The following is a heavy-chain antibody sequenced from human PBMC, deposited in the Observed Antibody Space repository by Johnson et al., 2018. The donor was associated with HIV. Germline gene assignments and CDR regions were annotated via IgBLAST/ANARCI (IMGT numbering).Heavy chain of an antibody. V-gene: IGHV3-30*02. J-gene: IGHJ3*02. CDR3: ARGWSSRGDFWGRGAFDI. Sequence: QMLLVESGGGVVQPGGSLRLSCAASGFTFSSYGMHWVRQAPGKGLEWVAFIRYDGSNKYYADSVKGRFPISRDNSKNTLYLQMNSLRAEDTAVYYCARGWSSRGDFWGRGAFDIWGQGTMVTVSS. CDR1: GFTFSSYG. D-gene: IGHD3-16*01. CDR2: IRYDGSNK.